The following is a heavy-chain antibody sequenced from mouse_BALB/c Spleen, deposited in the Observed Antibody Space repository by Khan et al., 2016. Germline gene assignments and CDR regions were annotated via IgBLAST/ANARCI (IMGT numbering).Heavy chain of an antibody. V-gene: IGHV3-2*02. Sequence: EVELVESGPGLVKPSQSLSLTCTVTGYSITSDYAWNWIRQFPGNKLEWMGYIRYSGSTTYNPSLKSRISITRDTSKNQFFLQLYSVTTEDTATFYCTTSPTATRYFDVWGAGTTVTVSS. D-gene: IGHD1-2*01. CDR2: IRYSGST. CDR1: GYSITSDYA. J-gene: IGHJ1*01. CDR3: TTSPTATRYFDV.